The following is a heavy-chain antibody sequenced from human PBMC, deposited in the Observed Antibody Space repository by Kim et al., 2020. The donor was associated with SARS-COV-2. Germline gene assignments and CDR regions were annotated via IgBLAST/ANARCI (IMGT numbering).Heavy chain of an antibody. CDR2: IDPSDSYT. CDR1: GYSFTSYW. J-gene: IGHJ6*02. D-gene: IGHD6-6*01. V-gene: IGHV5-10-1*01. CDR3: ARQSSSTYYYYGMDV. Sequence: GESLKISCKGSGYSFTSYWISWVRQMPGKGLEWMGRIDPSDSYTNYSPSFQGHVTISADKSISTAYLQWSSLKASDTAMYYCARQSSSTYYYYGMDVWGQGTTVTVSS.